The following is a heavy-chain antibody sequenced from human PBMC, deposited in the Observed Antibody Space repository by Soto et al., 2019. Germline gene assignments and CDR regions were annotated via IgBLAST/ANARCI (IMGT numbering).Heavy chain of an antibody. J-gene: IGHJ5*02. V-gene: IGHV4-59*02. D-gene: IGHD3-22*01. Sequence: PSETLSLTCSVSGGSVSNYYWSWARQPPGKRLEWIGYIYYTGTHDYNPSLRGRATISVDTSKDQFSLKLTSVTAADTAVYYCARDRDRHSSGLHSSDPWGQGILVTVS. CDR3: ARDRDRHSSGLHSSDP. CDR2: IYYTGTH. CDR1: GGSVSNYY.